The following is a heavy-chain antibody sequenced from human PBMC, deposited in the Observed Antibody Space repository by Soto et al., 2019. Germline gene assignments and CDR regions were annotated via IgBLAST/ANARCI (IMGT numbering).Heavy chain of an antibody. CDR3: AKSGGWGSYRYASDAFDI. V-gene: IGHV3-9*01. D-gene: IGHD3-16*02. J-gene: IGHJ3*02. CDR2: ISWNSGSI. Sequence: EVQLVESGGGLVQPGRSLRLSCAASGFTFDDYAMHWVRQAPGKGLEWVSGISWNSGSIGYADSVKGRFTISRDNARNPLYLQMNSLRAEDTALYYCAKSGGWGSYRYASDAFDIWGQGTMVTVSS. CDR1: GFTFDDYA.